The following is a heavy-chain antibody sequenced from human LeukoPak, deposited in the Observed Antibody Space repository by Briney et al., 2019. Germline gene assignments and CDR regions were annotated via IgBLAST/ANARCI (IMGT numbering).Heavy chain of an antibody. CDR3: ARSRRYYGSGSYAYYFDY. CDR2: IYPGDSDI. D-gene: IGHD3-10*01. Sequence: PGESLKISCKGSGYSFTSYWIGWGRQMPGKGLEWMGIIYPGDSDIRYSPSFQGQVTISADKSISTANLQWSTLKASDTAMYYCARSRRYYGSGSYAYYFDYWGQGTLVTVSS. J-gene: IGHJ4*02. V-gene: IGHV5-51*01. CDR1: GYSFTSYW.